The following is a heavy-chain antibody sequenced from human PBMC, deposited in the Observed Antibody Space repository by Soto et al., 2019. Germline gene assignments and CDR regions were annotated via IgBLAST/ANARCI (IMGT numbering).Heavy chain of an antibody. CDR1: GGTFSSYA. V-gene: IGHV1-69*13. CDR3: ARTHCSSTSCSIDY. D-gene: IGHD2-2*01. J-gene: IGHJ4*02. CDR2: IIPIFGTA. Sequence: ASVKVSCKASGGTFSSYAISWVRQAPGQGLEWMGGIIPIFGTANYAQKFRGRVTITADESTSTAYMELSSLRSEDTAVYYCARTHCSSTSCSIDYWGQGTLVTVSS.